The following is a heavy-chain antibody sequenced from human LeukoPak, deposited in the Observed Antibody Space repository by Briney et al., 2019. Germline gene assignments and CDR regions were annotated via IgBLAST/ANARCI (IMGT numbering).Heavy chain of an antibody. CDR1: GYTFTSYG. CDR2: TSAYNGNT. CDR3: ARDRTVWFGELSPIDY. J-gene: IGHJ4*02. Sequence: GASVKVSCKASGYTFTSYGISWVRQAPGQGLEWMGWTSAYNGNTNYAQKLQGRVTMTTDTSTSTAYMELRSLRSDDTAVYYCARDRTVWFGELSPIDYWGQGTLVTVSS. V-gene: IGHV1-18*04. D-gene: IGHD3-10*01.